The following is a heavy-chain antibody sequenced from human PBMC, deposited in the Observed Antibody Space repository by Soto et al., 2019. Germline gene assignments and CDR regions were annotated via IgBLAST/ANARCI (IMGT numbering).Heavy chain of an antibody. J-gene: IGHJ6*02. Sequence: ASVKVSCKASGYTFTSYGISWVRQAPGQGLEWMGWISAYNGNKNYAQKQKGRVNMTTDTSTSTAYIKLRSLRSDDTAVYYCARGGYYGSGSYSNYYYGMDVWG. D-gene: IGHD3-10*01. CDR2: ISAYNGNK. CDR3: ARGGYYGSGSYSNYYYGMDV. V-gene: IGHV1-18*01. CDR1: GYTFTSYG.